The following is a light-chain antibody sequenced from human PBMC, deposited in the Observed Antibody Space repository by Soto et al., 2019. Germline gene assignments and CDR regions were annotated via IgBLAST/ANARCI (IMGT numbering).Light chain of an antibody. J-gene: IGLJ2*01. CDR1: TNDIGSYNL. CDR3: CSFAGGATFV. CDR2: EVN. V-gene: IGLV2-23*02. Sequence: QSALTQPASVSGSPGQSITISCTGTTNDIGSYNLVSWYQQHPGKAPKLMIYEVNQRPSGVSDRFSGSKSGNTASLTISPLQAEDEADYSCCSFAGGATFVFGGGTKVTVL.